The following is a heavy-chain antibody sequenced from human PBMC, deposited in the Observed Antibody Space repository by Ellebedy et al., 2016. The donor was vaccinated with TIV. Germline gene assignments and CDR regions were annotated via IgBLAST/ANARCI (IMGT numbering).Heavy chain of an antibody. CDR2: INPSGGST. CDR3: ARASSYGSGSYKLNFDY. V-gene: IGHV1-46*01. Sequence: ASVKVSCKASGYTFTSYYMHWVRQAPGQGLEWMGIINPSGGSTSYAQKFQGRVTMTRDTSTSTVHMELSSLRSEDTAVYYCARASSYGSGSYKLNFDYWGQGTLVTVSS. D-gene: IGHD3-10*01. CDR1: GYTFTSYY. J-gene: IGHJ4*02.